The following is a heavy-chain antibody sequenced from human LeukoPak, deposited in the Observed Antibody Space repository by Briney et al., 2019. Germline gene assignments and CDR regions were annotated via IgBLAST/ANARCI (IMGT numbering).Heavy chain of an antibody. CDR1: GFTVSSNY. CDR3: AKGAGPPWFDP. J-gene: IGHJ5*02. CDR2: MSSSGIS. V-gene: IGHV4-59*08. D-gene: IGHD6-19*01. Sequence: GSLRLSCAASGFTVSSNYMSWVRQAPGKGLEWIGRMSSSGISTYSPSLKSRVTISIDTSRNQFSMNLNSVTAADTAVYYCAKGAGPPWFDPWGQGTLVTVSS.